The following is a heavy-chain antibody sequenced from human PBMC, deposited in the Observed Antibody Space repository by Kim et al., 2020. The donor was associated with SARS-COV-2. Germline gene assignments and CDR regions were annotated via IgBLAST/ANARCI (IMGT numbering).Heavy chain of an antibody. Sequence: ASVKVSCKASGYSFTTYAIKWVRQAPGQGLEWMGWIHTDTGNPTYAQGFTGRFVFSLDTSVSTAYLQISSLTAEDTAVYFCARARLCSGAKCYGDHWGQGTLVTVSS. V-gene: IGHV7-4-1*02. D-gene: IGHD2-15*01. J-gene: IGHJ4*02. CDR1: GYSFTTYA. CDR2: IHTDTGNP. CDR3: ARARLCSGAKCYGDH.